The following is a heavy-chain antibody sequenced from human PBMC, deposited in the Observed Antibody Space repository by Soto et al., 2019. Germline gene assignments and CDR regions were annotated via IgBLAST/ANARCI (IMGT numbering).Heavy chain of an antibody. CDR2: ISSNGGST. D-gene: IGHD3-3*01. Sequence: SGGSLRLSCAASGFTFSSYAMHWVRQAPGKGLEYVSAISSNGGSTYYANSVKGRFTISRDNSKNTLYLQMGSLRAEDMAVYYCARGRGVEDYDFWSGYYPLNYYYYYMDVWGKGTTVTVSS. CDR3: ARGRGVEDYDFWSGYYPLNYYYYYMDV. CDR1: GFTFSSYA. V-gene: IGHV3-64*01. J-gene: IGHJ6*03.